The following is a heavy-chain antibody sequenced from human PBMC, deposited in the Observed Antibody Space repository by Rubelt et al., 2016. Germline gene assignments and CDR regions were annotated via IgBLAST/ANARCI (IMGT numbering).Heavy chain of an antibody. CDR3: ANFGELL. Sequence: GFTFSSYDMHWVRQAPGKGLEYVSAISSNGGSTYYADSVKGRFTISRGNSKNTLYLQMSSLRAEDTAVYYCANFGELLWGQGTLVTVSS. V-gene: IGHV3-64D*09. CDR2: ISSNGGST. D-gene: IGHD3-10*01. J-gene: IGHJ4*02. CDR1: GFTFSSYD.